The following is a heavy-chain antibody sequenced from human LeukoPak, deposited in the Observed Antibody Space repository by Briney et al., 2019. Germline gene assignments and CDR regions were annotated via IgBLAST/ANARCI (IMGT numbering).Heavy chain of an antibody. Sequence: ASVKVSCKASGYTFTGYYMHWVRQAPGQGLEWMGWINPNSGGTNYAQKFQGRVTMTRDTSISTAYMELSRLRSDDTAVYYCARDMITGYSYDNWFDPWGQGTLVTVSS. CDR1: GYTFTGYY. CDR3: ARDMITGYSYDNWFDP. V-gene: IGHV1-2*02. J-gene: IGHJ5*02. D-gene: IGHD5-18*01. CDR2: INPNSGGT.